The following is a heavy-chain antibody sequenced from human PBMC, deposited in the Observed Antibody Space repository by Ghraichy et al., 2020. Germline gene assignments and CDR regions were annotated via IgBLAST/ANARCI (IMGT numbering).Heavy chain of an antibody. Sequence: ASVKVSCKASGYTFTTYDINWVRQAAGQGLEWMGWMNPNSGTTGYAQKFQGRVTMTRDTSISTAHMELSSLRSEDTAVYFCARGQNYDFWSGYLTHFYGMDVWGQGTTVTVSS. CDR2: MNPNSGTT. CDR3: ARGQNYDFWSGYLTHFYGMDV. V-gene: IGHV1-8*01. J-gene: IGHJ6*02. CDR1: GYTFTTYD. D-gene: IGHD3-3*01.